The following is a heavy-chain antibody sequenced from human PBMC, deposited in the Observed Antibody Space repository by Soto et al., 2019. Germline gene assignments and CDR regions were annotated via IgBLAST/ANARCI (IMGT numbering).Heavy chain of an antibody. Sequence: PSQTLSLTCAISGDSVSSNSAAWNWIRQSPSRGLEWLGRTYYRSKWYNDHAVSVKSRITINPDTSKNQFSLQLNSVTPEDTAVYYCAREDGYSGSYYGWFDYWGQGTLVTVSS. D-gene: IGHD1-26*01. CDR1: GDSVSSNSAA. CDR3: AREDGYSGSYYGWFDY. V-gene: IGHV6-1*01. J-gene: IGHJ4*02. CDR2: TYYRSKWYN.